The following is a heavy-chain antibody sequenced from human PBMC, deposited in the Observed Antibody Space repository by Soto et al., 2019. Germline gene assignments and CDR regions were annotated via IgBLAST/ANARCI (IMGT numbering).Heavy chain of an antibody. CDR3: ARNFLILRGPTRGWSVVDI. V-gene: IGHV1-46*01. CDR1: GYTFTSYY. J-gene: IGHJ4*01. D-gene: IGHD3-9*01. CDR2: IDPSGGGT. Sequence: ASVKVSCKASGYTFTSYYMHWVRQEPGQGLEWMGIIDPSGGGTSYAQKFQGRLTMTRDTSTSTVYMELSSLRSEDTAVYYCARNFLILRGPTRGWSVVDIWGQGPLVTVSS.